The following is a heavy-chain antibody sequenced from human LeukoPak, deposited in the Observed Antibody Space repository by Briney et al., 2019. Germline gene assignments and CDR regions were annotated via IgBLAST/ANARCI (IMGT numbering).Heavy chain of an antibody. CDR2: IYYSGST. V-gene: IGHV4-61*05. CDR1: GGSISSTNYY. Sequence: SETLSLTCSVSGGSISSTNYYWGWIRQPPGKGLEWIGYIYYSGSTNYNPSLKSRVTISVDTSKNQFSLKLSSVTAADTAVYYCGRMGGRRYMDVWGKGTTVTVSS. J-gene: IGHJ6*03. CDR3: GRMGGRRYMDV.